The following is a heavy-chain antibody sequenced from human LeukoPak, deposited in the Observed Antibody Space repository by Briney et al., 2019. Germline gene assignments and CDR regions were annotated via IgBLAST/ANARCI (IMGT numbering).Heavy chain of an antibody. CDR1: GGNFNTFA. J-gene: IGHJ4*02. CDR3: ARGPKSYYYGSGSYAAY. V-gene: IGHV1-8*02. CDR2: MNPNSGNT. D-gene: IGHD3-10*01. Sequence: ASVKVSCKASGGNFNTFAYSWVRQATGQGLEWMGWMNPNSGNTGYAQKFQGRVTMTRNTSISTAYMELSSLRSEDTAVYYCARGPKSYYYGSGSYAAYWGQGTLVTVSS.